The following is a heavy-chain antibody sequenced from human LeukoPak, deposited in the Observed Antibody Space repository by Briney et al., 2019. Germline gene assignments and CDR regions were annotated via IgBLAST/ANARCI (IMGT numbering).Heavy chain of an antibody. V-gene: IGHV3-21*01. CDR2: ISSSSSYI. Sequence: GGSLRLSCAASGFTFSSYSMNWVRQAPGKGLEWVSSISSSSSYIYYADSVKGRFTISRDNAKNSLYLQMNSLRAVDTAVYYCARGWFGELLPQDYWGQGTLVTVSS. CDR3: ARGWFGELLPQDY. CDR1: GFTFSSYS. D-gene: IGHD3-10*01. J-gene: IGHJ4*02.